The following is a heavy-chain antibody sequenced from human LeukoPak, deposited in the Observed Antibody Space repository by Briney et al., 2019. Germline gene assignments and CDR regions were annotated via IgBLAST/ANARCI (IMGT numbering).Heavy chain of an antibody. Sequence: PGGSLRLSCAASGFTFSSYSMRWVRQAPGKGLEWVAVISYDGSNKYYADSVKGRFTISRDNSKNTLYLQMNSLRAEDTAVYYCAKGIVGATTWYADYWGQGTLVTVSS. J-gene: IGHJ4*02. CDR2: ISYDGSNK. D-gene: IGHD1-26*01. CDR1: GFTFSSYS. V-gene: IGHV3-30*18. CDR3: AKGIVGATTWYADY.